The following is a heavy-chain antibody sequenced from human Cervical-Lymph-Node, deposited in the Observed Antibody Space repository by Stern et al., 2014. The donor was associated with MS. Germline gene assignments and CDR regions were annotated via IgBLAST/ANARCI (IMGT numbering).Heavy chain of an antibody. CDR2: IYYSGRN. CDR1: GDSINSGDFH. V-gene: IGHV4-30-4*01. J-gene: IGHJ4*02. Sequence: QVQLQESGPGLVKPSETLSLTCTVSGDSINSGDFHWSWVRQAPGKGLEWIGYIYYSGRNYYNPSLRSRVTMSIDTSTNQFSLNLTSVTAADTALYFCARMKTGLRENRGFDFWGQGTQVTVSS. CDR3: ARMKTGLRENRGFDF. D-gene: IGHD4-17*01.